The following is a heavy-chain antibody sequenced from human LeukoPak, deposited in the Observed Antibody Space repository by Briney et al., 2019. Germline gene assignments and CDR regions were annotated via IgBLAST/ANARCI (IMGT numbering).Heavy chain of an antibody. CDR2: INSNGAGT. CDR1: GFTFSSHV. D-gene: IGHD2-2*01. Sequence: PGGSLRLSCAASGFTFSSHVMGWVRQAPGKGLEWVSTINSNGAGTYYADSVKGRFTISRDNSKNTLYLQMSSLRAEDTAVYYCAKALPAYDAFDIWGQGTMVTVSS. J-gene: IGHJ3*02. V-gene: IGHV3-23*01. CDR3: AKALPAYDAFDI.